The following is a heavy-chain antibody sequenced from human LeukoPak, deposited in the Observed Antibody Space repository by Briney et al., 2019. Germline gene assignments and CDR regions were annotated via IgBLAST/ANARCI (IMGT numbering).Heavy chain of an antibody. CDR1: GYTFTSYI. V-gene: IGHV1-18*01. J-gene: IGHJ6*03. CDR3: ARDRHIAAAGYYYYMDV. D-gene: IGHD6-13*01. Sequence: ASVKVSCKASGYTFTSYIISWVRQAPGQGLEWRGWINAYNGNTDYAQRVQGRVTMTTDTSTSTAYMELRSLRSDDTAVYYCARDRHIAAAGYYYYMDVWGKGTPVTVSS. CDR2: INAYNGNT.